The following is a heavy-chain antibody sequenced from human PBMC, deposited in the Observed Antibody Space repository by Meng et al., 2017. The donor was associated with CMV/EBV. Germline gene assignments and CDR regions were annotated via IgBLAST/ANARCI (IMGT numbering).Heavy chain of an antibody. D-gene: IGHD3-22*01. CDR1: GFTVSSNY. J-gene: IGHJ4*02. V-gene: IGHV3-53*01. CDR3: ATTASSGYYYYFNY. Sequence: GESLKISCAASGFTVSSNYMSWARQAPGKGLEWVSVIYSGGSTYYADSVKGRFTISRDNSKNTLYLQMNSLRAEDTAVYYCATTASSGYYYYFNYWGQGTLVTVSS. CDR2: IYSGGST.